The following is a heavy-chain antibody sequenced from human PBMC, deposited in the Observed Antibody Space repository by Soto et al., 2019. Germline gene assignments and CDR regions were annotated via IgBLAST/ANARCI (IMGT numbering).Heavy chain of an antibody. J-gene: IGHJ4*02. CDR2: IYPGDFDT. D-gene: IGHD3-16*01. Sequence: PGQSLKISCTGSRHNFNTFWIAWVRQIPGKGLEWMGIIYPGDFDTRYSQSFQGHFTMSVAKSINTAYLQWNNLETSDTAVHYWARLLGLSFRHQEFFDYWGQGTPVTVSS. CDR3: ARLLGLSFRHQEFFDY. V-gene: IGHV5-51*01. CDR1: RHNFNTFW.